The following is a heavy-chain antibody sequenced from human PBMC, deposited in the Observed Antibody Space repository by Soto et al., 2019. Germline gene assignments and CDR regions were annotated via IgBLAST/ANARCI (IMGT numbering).Heavy chain of an antibody. CDR1: GFTFSSYA. D-gene: IGHD6-13*01. Sequence: VQLVESGGGVVQPGRSLRLSCAASGFTFSSYAMHWVRQAPGKGLEWVAVISYDGSNKYYADSVKGRFTISRDNSKNTLYLQMNSLRAEDTAVYYCARDYGSSSYAFWGQGTLVTVSS. CDR3: ARDYGSSSYAF. J-gene: IGHJ4*02. V-gene: IGHV3-30-3*01. CDR2: ISYDGSNK.